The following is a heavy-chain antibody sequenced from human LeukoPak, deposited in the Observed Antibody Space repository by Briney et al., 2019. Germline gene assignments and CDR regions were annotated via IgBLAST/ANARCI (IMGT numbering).Heavy chain of an antibody. J-gene: IGHJ3*02. CDR2: INPSGGST. CDR1: GYTFTSYY. CDR3: AREDDTGRYMGDDAFDI. D-gene: IGHD1-26*01. V-gene: IGHV1-46*01. Sequence: ASVKVSCKASGYTFTSYYMHWVRQAPGQGLEWMGIINPSGGSTNYAQKFQGRVTMTRDMSTSTVYMELSSLRSEDTAVYYCAREDDTGRYMGDDAFDIWGQGTMVTVSS.